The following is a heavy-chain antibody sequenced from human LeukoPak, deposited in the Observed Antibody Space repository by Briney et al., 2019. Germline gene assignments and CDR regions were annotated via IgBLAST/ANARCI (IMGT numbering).Heavy chain of an antibody. CDR2: INPSGGST. CDR3: ARASIVVVTPDY. V-gene: IGHV1-46*01. J-gene: IGHJ4*02. CDR1: GYTFTSYY. Sequence: ASVKVSCKASGYTFTSYYMHWVRQAPGQGLAWMGIINPSGGSTSYAQKFQGRVTMTRDTSTSTVYMELSSLRSEDTAVYYCARASIVVVTPDYWGQGTLVTVSS. D-gene: IGHD3-22*01.